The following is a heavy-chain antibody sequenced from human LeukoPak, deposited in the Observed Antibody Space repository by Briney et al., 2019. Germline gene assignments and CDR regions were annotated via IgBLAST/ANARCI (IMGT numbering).Heavy chain of an antibody. Sequence: SGPTLVESTQTLTLTCSFSGFSFGVPGMGVGWIRQPPRKALEWLALIYWDNDKCYSPSLKNRLTVTRDFFRKQVVLTLTNMNPVDTATYFCAHRTDYGYLRGAFDIWGPGTSVTVSS. V-gene: IGHV2-5*02. D-gene: IGHD5-18*01. CDR1: GFSFGVPGMG. J-gene: IGHJ3*02. CDR2: IYWDNDK. CDR3: AHRTDYGYLRGAFDI.